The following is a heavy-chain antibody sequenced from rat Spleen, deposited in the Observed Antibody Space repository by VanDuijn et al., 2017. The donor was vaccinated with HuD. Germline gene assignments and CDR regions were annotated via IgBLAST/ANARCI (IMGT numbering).Heavy chain of an antibody. CDR3: AKDRDGGYAFDY. Sequence: EVQLVESGGGSVQPGRSLKLSCVASGFAFSNYWMYWIRQAPGKGLEWVSSINPDGGSTYYGDSVKGRFTFSRDNAENTVYLQMNSLRSEDTATYYCAKDRDGGYAFDYWGQGVMVTVSS. V-gene: IGHV5-58*01. CDR1: GFAFSNYW. J-gene: IGHJ2*01. CDR2: INPDGGST. D-gene: IGHD1-11*01.